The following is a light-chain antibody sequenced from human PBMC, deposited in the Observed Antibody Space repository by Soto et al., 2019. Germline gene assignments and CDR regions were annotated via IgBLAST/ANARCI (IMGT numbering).Light chain of an antibody. J-gene: IGLJ1*01. CDR1: SSDVGTYTY. V-gene: IGLV2-11*01. CDR3: RSYAGSYTHV. CDR2: DVI. Sequence: QSALTQPRPVSGSPGQSVTISCTGTSSDVGTYTYVSWYQQHPGKAPKLIIYDVIKRPSGVPDRFSGSKSGNTASLTISGLQAEDEADYDCRSYAGSYTHVFGTGTKVTVL.